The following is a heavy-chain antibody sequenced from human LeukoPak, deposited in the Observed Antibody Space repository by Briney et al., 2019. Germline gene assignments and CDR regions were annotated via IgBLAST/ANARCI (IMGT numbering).Heavy chain of an antibody. CDR2: ISYDGSNK. Sequence: GGSLRLSCAASGFTFSSYAMHWVRQAPGKGLEWVAVISYDGSNKYYADSVKGRFTISRDNSKNTLYLQMNSLRAEDTAVYYCARDPARGSYFDYWGQGALVTVSS. J-gene: IGHJ4*02. CDR1: GFTFSSYA. D-gene: IGHD3-10*01. CDR3: ARDPARGSYFDY. V-gene: IGHV3-30-3*01.